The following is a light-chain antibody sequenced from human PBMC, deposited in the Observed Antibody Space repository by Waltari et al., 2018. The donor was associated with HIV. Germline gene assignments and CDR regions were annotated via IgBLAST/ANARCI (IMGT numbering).Light chain of an antibody. J-gene: IGLJ3*02. CDR1: SSNIGSNY. CDR3: ASWDDSLSGWV. CDR2: WNS. V-gene: IGLV1-47*01. Sequence: SVLTQPPSASRTPGQRVTISCSGSSSNIGSNYVYWYQYFPGATPKLLIYWNSQRPSGVPDRFPGSQSGTSASLAISGLRPEDETDYYCASWDDSLSGWVFGGGTKVTVL.